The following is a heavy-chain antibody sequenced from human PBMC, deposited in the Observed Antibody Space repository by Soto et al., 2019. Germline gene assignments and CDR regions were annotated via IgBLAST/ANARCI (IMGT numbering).Heavy chain of an antibody. V-gene: IGHV4-34*01. Sequence: QVQLQQWGAGLLKPSETLSLTCAVYGGSFSSSYWSWIRQPPGKGLEWIGQINHYGSTDYNPSLKSRVTISVDTSKNHFSLRLSSVTAADTAMYYCATHCSSTSCYYTFDPWGQGTLVTVSS. CDR1: GGSFSSSY. D-gene: IGHD2-2*01. CDR3: ATHCSSTSCYYTFDP. J-gene: IGHJ5*02. CDR2: INHYGST.